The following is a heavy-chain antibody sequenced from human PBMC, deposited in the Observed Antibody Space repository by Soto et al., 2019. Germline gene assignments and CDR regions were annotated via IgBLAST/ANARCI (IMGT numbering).Heavy chain of an antibody. Sequence: GGSLRLSCTASGFTFGDYAMSWFRQAPGKGLEWVGFIRSKAYGGTTEYAASVKGRFTISRDDSKSIAYLQMNSLKTEDTAVYYCTRDRGYIAVAGTDFDYWGQGTLVTVSS. V-gene: IGHV3-49*03. CDR3: TRDRGYIAVAGTDFDY. J-gene: IGHJ4*02. D-gene: IGHD6-19*01. CDR1: GFTFGDYA. CDR2: IRSKAYGGTT.